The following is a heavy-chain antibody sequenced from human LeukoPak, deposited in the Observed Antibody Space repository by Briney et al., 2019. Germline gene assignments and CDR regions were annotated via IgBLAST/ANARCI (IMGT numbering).Heavy chain of an antibody. CDR3: ARSSWYYSSGWYNSY. CDR2: IIPILGIA. D-gene: IGHD6-19*01. V-gene: IGHV1-69*04. Sequence: ASVKVSCKASGGTFSSYAISWVRQAPGQGLEWMGRIIPILGIANYAQKFQGRVTITADKSTSTAYMELSSLRSEDTAVYYCARSSWYYSSGWYNSYWGQGTLVTVSS. J-gene: IGHJ4*02. CDR1: GGTFSSYA.